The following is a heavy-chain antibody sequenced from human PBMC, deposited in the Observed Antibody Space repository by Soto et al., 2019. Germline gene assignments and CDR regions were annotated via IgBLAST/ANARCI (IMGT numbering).Heavy chain of an antibody. CDR2: ISNNGGST. CDR1: VFIFISFA. J-gene: IGHJ4*02. Sequence: GGSLRLSCAASVFIFISFAMSWVRQAPGKGLEWVSTISNNGGSTYSADSVKGRFTISRDNSKNTLYLQMNSLRAEDTAVYYCAKDPDISGWYQTDLDYWGQGTLVTVSS. V-gene: IGHV3-23*01. CDR3: AKDPDISGWYQTDLDY. D-gene: IGHD6-19*01.